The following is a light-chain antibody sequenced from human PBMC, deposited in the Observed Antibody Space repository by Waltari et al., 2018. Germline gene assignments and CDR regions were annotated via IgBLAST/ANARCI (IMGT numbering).Light chain of an antibody. V-gene: IGLV2-14*03. J-gene: IGLJ2*01. CDR2: DVT. CDR3: SSYSSGSTRV. Sequence: QSALTQPASVSGSPGQSITISCTGPSSDIGGYNYVSWYQQHPGKAPKLMIFDVTNRPSGVSNRFSGSKSGNTASLTISGLQAEDEADYYCSSYSSGSTRVFGGGTKLTVL. CDR1: SSDIGGYNY.